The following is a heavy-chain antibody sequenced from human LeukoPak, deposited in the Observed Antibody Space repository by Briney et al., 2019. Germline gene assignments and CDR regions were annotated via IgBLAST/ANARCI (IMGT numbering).Heavy chain of an antibody. CDR3: ARGIKVVGATGPGNYYYYMDV. J-gene: IGHJ6*03. V-gene: IGHV1-18*01. D-gene: IGHD1-26*01. CDR2: ISAYNGNT. Sequence: ASVKVSCKASGYTFTSYGISWVRQAPGQGLERMGWISAYNGNTNYAQKLQGRVTMTTDTSTSTAYMELRSLRSDDTAVYYCARGIKVVGATGPGNYYYYMDVWGKGTTVTVSS. CDR1: GYTFTSYG.